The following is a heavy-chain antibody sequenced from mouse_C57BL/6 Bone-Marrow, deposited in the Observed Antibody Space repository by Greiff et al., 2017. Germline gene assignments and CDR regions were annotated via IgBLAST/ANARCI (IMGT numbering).Heavy chain of an antibody. V-gene: IGHV10-1*01. CDR2: IRSKSNNYAT. J-gene: IGHJ4*01. CDR1: GFSFNTYA. Sequence: EVMLVESGGGLVQPKGSLKLSCAASGFSFNTYAMNWVRQAPGKGLEWVARIRSKSNNYATYYADSVKDRFTISRDDSESMLYLQMNNLKTEDTAMYYCVRQRGTGDYYAMDYWGQGTSVTVSS. CDR3: VRQRGTGDYYAMDY. D-gene: IGHD3-3*01.